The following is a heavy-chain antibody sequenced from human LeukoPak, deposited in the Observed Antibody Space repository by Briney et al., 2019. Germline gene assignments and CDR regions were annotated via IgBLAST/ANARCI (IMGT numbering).Heavy chain of an antibody. Sequence: GASLRLSYAASGFTFSSYAMSWVRQAPGKGLEWVSAISGSGGSTYYADSVKGRFTISRDNSKNTLYLQMNSLRAEDTAVYYCARYYDSSGYYWGHFDYWGQGTLVTVSS. CDR2: ISGSGGST. D-gene: IGHD3-22*01. CDR1: GFTFSSYA. J-gene: IGHJ4*02. CDR3: ARYYDSSGYYWGHFDY. V-gene: IGHV3-23*01.